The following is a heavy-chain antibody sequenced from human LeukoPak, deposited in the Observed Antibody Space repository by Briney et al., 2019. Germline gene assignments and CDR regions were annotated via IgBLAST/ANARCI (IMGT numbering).Heavy chain of an antibody. Sequence: GGSLRLSCAVSGSTFSSYALHWVRQASGRGLEWVAVISYDGSDKYYADSVTGRFTISRDNSKNTLYLQMNSLRAEDTAVYYCAKDISGGDCPDYWGQGTLVTVSS. D-gene: IGHD2-21*02. CDR1: GSTFSSYA. J-gene: IGHJ4*02. CDR3: AKDISGGDCPDY. V-gene: IGHV3-30*04. CDR2: ISYDGSDK.